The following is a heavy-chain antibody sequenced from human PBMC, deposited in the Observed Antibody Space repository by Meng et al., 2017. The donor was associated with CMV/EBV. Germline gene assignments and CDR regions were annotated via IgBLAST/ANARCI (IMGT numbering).Heavy chain of an antibody. J-gene: IGHJ4*02. CDR2: IYYSGST. Sequence: QLDDTALGLVNPSQPLPLTCLFSGASISSGDYYWSWIRQPPGKGLEWLGYIYYSGSTYYNPSLKSRVTISVDTSKNQFSLKLSSVTAADTAVYYCAREGDNPFDYWGQGTLVTVSS. CDR3: AREGDNPFDY. V-gene: IGHV4-30-4*08. CDR1: GASISSGDYY. D-gene: IGHD2-21*02.